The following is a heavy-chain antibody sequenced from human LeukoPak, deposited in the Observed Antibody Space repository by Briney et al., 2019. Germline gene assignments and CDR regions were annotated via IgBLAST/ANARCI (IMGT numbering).Heavy chain of an antibody. Sequence: SSETLSLTCSVSSGSISSPLHYWGWIRQPPGKGLEWIGSIFYTGSTFYNPSLKSRVSISVDTSKNQVSLRLPSVIVADTAVYSRGVRIAASGTWFDPWGQGTLVTVSS. J-gene: IGHJ5*02. D-gene: IGHD6-13*01. CDR3: GVRIAASGTWFDP. CDR2: IFYTGST. CDR1: SGSISSPLHY. V-gene: IGHV4-39*03.